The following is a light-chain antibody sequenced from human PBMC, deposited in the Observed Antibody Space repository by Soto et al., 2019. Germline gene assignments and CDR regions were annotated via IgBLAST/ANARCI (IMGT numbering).Light chain of an antibody. V-gene: IGKV3-20*01. CDR2: GAS. J-gene: IGKJ1*01. CDR3: QQYNNWPPWT. CDR1: QTVRNNY. Sequence: EFVLTQSPGTLALSPGERASLSCRASQTVRNNYLAWYQQKPGQAPRLLISGASNRVTDVPDRFSGSGSGTDFTLTISSLQSEDFAVYYCQQYNNWPPWTFGQGTKVDIK.